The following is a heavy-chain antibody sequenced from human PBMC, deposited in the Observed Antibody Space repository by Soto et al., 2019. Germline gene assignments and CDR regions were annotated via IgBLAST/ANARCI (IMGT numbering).Heavy chain of an antibody. V-gene: IGHV3-30*18. CDR2: ISYDGSNK. CDR3: AKAAYYDSSGFVDY. Sequence: GGSLRLSCAASGFTFSSYGMHWVRQAPGKGLEWVAVISYDGSNKYYADSVKGRFTISRDNSKNTLYLKMNSLRAEDTAVYYCAKAAYYDSSGFVDYWGQGTLVTVSS. CDR1: GFTFSSYG. J-gene: IGHJ4*02. D-gene: IGHD3-22*01.